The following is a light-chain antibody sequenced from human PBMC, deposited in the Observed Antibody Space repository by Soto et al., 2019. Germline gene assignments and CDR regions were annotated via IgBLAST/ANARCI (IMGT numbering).Light chain of an antibody. Sequence: DIQMTQSPSTLSASVGDRFTITCLASQSISSWLAWYQQKPGKAPKLLIYDASSLQSGVPSRFSGSGSGTDFTLTITRLQPDDFATYYCQHYNSFSRTFGQGTKVDIK. CDR1: QSISSW. CDR3: QHYNSFSRT. J-gene: IGKJ1*01. CDR2: DAS. V-gene: IGKV1-5*01.